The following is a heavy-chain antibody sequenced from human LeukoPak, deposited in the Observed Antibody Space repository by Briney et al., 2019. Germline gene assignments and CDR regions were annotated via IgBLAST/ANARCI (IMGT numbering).Heavy chain of an antibody. Sequence: PGRSLRLSCAASGFTFSSYGMHWVRQAPGKGLEWVAVIWYDGSNKYYADSVKGRFTISRDNSKNTLYLQMNSLRAEDTAVYYCARDPLGYCSGGSCYPFDYWGQGTLVTVSS. V-gene: IGHV3-33*01. CDR1: GFTFSSYG. CDR2: IWYDGSNK. D-gene: IGHD2-15*01. J-gene: IGHJ4*02. CDR3: ARDPLGYCSGGSCYPFDY.